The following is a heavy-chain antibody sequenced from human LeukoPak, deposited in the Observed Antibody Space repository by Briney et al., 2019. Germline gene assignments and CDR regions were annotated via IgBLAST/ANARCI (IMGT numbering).Heavy chain of an antibody. CDR3: ASMDLGSEARFDS. D-gene: IGHD3-10*01. CDR1: GGSISSYY. J-gene: IGHJ5*01. V-gene: IGHV4-59*01. Sequence: PSETLSLTCTVSGGSISSYYWSWLRQPPGKGLEWIGYIYYSGSTNYNPSLKSRVTISVDTSKNQFSLKLSSVTAADTAVYYRASMDLGSEARFDSWGQGTLVTVSS. CDR2: IYYSGST.